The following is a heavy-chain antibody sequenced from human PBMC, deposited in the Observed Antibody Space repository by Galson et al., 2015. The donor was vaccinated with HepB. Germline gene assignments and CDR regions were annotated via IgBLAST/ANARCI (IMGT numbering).Heavy chain of an antibody. CDR2: NSAYNANT. D-gene: IGHD6-13*01. J-gene: IGHJ4*02. CDR1: GYTFTSYG. V-gene: IGHV1-18*01. CDR3: ARDRRRGIAAAGPDY. Sequence: SVKVSCKASGYTFTSYGISWVRQAPGQGLEWMGWNSAYNANTHYAQKLQGRVTMPTDTSTSTAYMELRSLRSDDQAVYYCARDRRRGIAAAGPDYWGQGTLVTVSS.